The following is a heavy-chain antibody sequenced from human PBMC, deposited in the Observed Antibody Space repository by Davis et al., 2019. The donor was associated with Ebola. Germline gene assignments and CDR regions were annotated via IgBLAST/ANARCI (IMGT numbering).Heavy chain of an antibody. Sequence: PSETLSLTCAISGDSVSSAGWNWIRQSPSRGLEWLGRTYYKSKWYNDYAVSVKSRITINPDTSKNQFSLQLKSVTPEDTAVYYCARGWLRTGLDYWGQGVPVTVSS. CDR1: GDSVSSAG. J-gene: IGHJ4*02. CDR3: ARGWLRTGLDY. V-gene: IGHV6-1*01. D-gene: IGHD5-12*01. CDR2: TYYKSKWYN.